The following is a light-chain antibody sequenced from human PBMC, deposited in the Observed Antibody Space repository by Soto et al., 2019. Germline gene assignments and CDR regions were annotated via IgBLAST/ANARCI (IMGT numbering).Light chain of an antibody. CDR1: ESVRSN. V-gene: IGKV3-11*01. CDR2: DAS. CDR3: QQRSNWPVT. J-gene: IGKJ1*01. Sequence: EIMMTQSPSTLAVSPGDRATLSCGASESVRSNLAWYQQKPGKAPRLLIYDASNRATGIPARFSGSGSGTDFTLTISSLEPEEFEVYYCQQRSNWPVTFGQGTKVDIK.